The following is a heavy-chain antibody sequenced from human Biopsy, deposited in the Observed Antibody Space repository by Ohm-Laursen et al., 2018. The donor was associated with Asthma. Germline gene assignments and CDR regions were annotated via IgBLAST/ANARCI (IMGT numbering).Heavy chain of an antibody. D-gene: IGHD6-19*01. CDR3: ARCQVGYSSGWSLLLKKIYYSGMDV. J-gene: IGHJ6*02. Sequence: VASVKVSCKAPGGTFSNFAISWVRQAPGQGLEWLEGIMTVFGTTNYAQKFQGRVTITADESTSTAYMEVTSLRSEDTAIYYCARCQVGYSSGWSLLLKKIYYSGMDVWGQGTAVTVSS. CDR1: GGTFSNFA. CDR2: IMTVFGTT. V-gene: IGHV1-69*13.